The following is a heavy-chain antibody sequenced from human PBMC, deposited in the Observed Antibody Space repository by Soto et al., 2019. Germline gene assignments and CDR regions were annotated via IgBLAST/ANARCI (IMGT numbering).Heavy chain of an antibody. Sequence: VSVNVYCKTSGYTISIYAMHWVRQAPRQRLEWMGWINAGNGNTKYSQKFQGRVTITRDTSASTAYMELSSLRSEDTAVYYCARDFIGPHGDPAVDYWGQGTLVTVSS. CDR2: INAGNGNT. J-gene: IGHJ4*02. D-gene: IGHD4-17*01. CDR3: ARDFIGPHGDPAVDY. CDR1: GYTISIYA. V-gene: IGHV1-3*01.